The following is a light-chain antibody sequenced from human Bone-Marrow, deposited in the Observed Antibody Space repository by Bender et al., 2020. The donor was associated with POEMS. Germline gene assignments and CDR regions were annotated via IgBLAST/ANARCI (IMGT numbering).Light chain of an antibody. CDR2: QDN. V-gene: IGLV3-1*01. J-gene: IGLJ3*02. Sequence: SYELTQPPSVSVSPGQTASITCSADKLGDKYASWYQQKPGQSPVLVIYQDNKRPSGIPERFSGSNSGNTATLTISGTQAMDEGDYYCQSYDNSLGGWVFGGGTKLTVL. CDR1: KLGDKY. CDR3: QSYDNSLGGWV.